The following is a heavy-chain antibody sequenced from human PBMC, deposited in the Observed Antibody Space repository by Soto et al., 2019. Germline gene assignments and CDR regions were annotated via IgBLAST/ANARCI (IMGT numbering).Heavy chain of an antibody. V-gene: IGHV4-30-2*01. CDR1: GGSISSGGYS. CDR2: IYHSGST. J-gene: IGHJ5*02. CDR3: ARRKGPLTYCSGGSCENWFDP. Sequence: SETLSLTCAVSGGSISSGGYSWSWIRQPPGKGLEWIGYIYHSGSTYYNPSLKSRVTISVDRSKNQFSLKLSSVTAADTAVYYCARRKGPLTYCSGGSCENWFDPWGQGTLVTVSS. D-gene: IGHD2-15*01.